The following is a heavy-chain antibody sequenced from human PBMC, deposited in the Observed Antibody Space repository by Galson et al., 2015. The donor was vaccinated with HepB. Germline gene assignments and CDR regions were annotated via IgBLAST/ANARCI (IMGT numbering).Heavy chain of an antibody. CDR1: GIIFSTYA. J-gene: IGHJ4*02. CDR3: AILVDSTEQI. CDR2: ISGSGGAT. Sequence: LRLSCAVSGIIFSTYAMSWVRQAPGKGLEWAAAISGSGGATFYADSVKGRFTISRDNSKNTLYLQMNSLRAEDTAIYYCAILVDSTEQIWGQGILVTVSS. V-gene: IGHV3-23*01. D-gene: IGHD1-26*01.